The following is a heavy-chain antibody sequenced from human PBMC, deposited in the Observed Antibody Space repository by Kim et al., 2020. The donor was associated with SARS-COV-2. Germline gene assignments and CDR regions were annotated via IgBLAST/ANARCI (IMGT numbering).Heavy chain of an antibody. CDR1: GFTFGDYA. CDR2: IRSKAYGGTT. J-gene: IGHJ4*02. V-gene: IGHV3-49*04. Sequence: GGSLRLSCTASGFTFGDYAMSWVRQAPGKGLEWVGFIRSKAYGGTTEYAASVKGRFTISRDDSKSTAYLQINSLKTEDTAGYYCTREWLRSVLFEYWGEGSLLTDSS. CDR3: TREWLRSVLFEY. D-gene: IGHD5-12*01.